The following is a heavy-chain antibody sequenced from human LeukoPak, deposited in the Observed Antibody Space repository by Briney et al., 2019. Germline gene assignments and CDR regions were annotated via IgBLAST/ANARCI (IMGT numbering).Heavy chain of an antibody. CDR2: ISSSGSTI. V-gene: IGHV3-11*04. J-gene: IGHJ4*02. CDR1: GFTFSDYY. D-gene: IGHD3-10*01. Sequence: GGSLRLPCAASGFTFSDYYMSWIRQAPGKGLEWVSYISSSGSTIYYADSVKGRFTISRDNAKNSLYLQMNSLRAEDTAVYYCAKLKQGMVRGVIDYWGQGTLVTVSS. CDR3: AKLKQGMVRGVIDY.